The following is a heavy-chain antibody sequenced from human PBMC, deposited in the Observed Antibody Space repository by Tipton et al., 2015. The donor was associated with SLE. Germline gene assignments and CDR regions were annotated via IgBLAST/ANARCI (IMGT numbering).Heavy chain of an antibody. V-gene: IGHV3-30*04. Sequence: SLRLSCAASGFSSSGYAMHWVRQAPGKGLEWVAVISLDGSNKYYADSVKGRFTISKDNSRNTLYLEMNSLRAEDTALYYCARDSRWLPDYWGQGTLVTVSS. J-gene: IGHJ4*02. D-gene: IGHD5-12*01. CDR3: ARDSRWLPDY. CDR2: ISLDGSNK. CDR1: GFSSSGYA.